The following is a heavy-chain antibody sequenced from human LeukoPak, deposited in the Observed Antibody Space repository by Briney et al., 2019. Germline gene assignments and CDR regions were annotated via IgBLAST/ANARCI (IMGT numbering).Heavy chain of an antibody. CDR2: IDYSGIT. V-gene: IGHV4-59*08. Sequence: ASETLSLTCTVAGGSISGYYWSWIRHPPGKGLEWIAYIDYSGITNYNPSLKSWVTISLDTSKNQLSLKLRSVTAADTAVYYCARHSQYQLQKDRYYYSMDVWGKGTTVTVSS. CDR3: ARHSQYQLQKDRYYYSMDV. D-gene: IGHD2-2*01. J-gene: IGHJ6*03. CDR1: GGSISGYY.